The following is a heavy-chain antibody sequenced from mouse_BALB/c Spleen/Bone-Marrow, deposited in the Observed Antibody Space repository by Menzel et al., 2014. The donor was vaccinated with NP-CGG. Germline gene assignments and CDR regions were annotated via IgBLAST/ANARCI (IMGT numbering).Heavy chain of an antibody. CDR2: ISYSGST. CDR3: ARWNGNYYFDY. V-gene: IGHV3-2*02. CDR1: GYSITSDYA. J-gene: IGHJ2*01. D-gene: IGHD2-1*01. Sequence: EVKLMESGPGLVKLSQSLSLTCTVTGYSITSDYAWNWIRQFPGNKLEWMGYISYSGSTSYNPSLKSRISITRDTSKNQFFLQLNSVTTEDTATYYCARWNGNYYFDYWGQGTTLTVSS.